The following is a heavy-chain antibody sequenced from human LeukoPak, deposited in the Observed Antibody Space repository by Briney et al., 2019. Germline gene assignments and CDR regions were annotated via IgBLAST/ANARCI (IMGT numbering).Heavy chain of an antibody. J-gene: IGHJ6*02. D-gene: IGHD1-26*01. CDR1: GGSISSSSYY. V-gene: IGHV4-39*01. CDR3: ARSQSGSYYVFYYYGMDV. CDR2: IYYSGST. Sequence: SKTLSLTCTVSGGSISSSSYYWGWIRQPPGKGLEWIGSIYYSGSTYYNPSLKSRVTISVDTSKNQFSLKLSSVTAADTAVYYCARSQSGSYYVFYYYGMDVWGQGTTVTVSS.